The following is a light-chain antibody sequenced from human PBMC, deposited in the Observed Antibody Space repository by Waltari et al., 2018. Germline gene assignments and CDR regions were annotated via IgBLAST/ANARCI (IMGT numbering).Light chain of an antibody. CDR3: QQYNNWPPEDT. CDR2: GAS. CDR1: QSVSSN. Sequence: EIVMTQSPATLPVSPGVRATLSCRASQSVSSNLAWYQHKPGQAPRLLIYGASTRATGIPARFSGSGSGTEFTLTISSPQSEDFAFYYCQQYNNWPPEDTFGQGTKLEIK. J-gene: IGKJ2*01. V-gene: IGKV3-15*01.